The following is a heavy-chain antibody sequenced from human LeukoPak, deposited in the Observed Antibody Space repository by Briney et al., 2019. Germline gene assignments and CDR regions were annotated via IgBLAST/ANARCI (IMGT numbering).Heavy chain of an antibody. J-gene: IGHJ4*02. D-gene: IGHD6-6*01. CDR1: GFTFSSYA. Sequence: GGSLRLSCAVSGFTFSSYAMGWVRQGPGKGLEWGSGISGSGGNTYSAPPVQGPITISRDNSKNTLYLQMNSLRVDETAVYSWAKGSHGYSSSSADYWGQETLVTVSS. CDR3: AKGSHGYSSSSADY. V-gene: IGHV3-23*01. CDR2: ISGSGGNT.